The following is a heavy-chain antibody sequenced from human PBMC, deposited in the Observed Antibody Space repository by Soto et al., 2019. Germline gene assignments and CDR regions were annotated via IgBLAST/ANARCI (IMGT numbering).Heavy chain of an antibody. CDR3: ARVPVLRYFDWLFGPPDY. D-gene: IGHD3-9*01. V-gene: IGHV4-31*03. CDR2: IYYSGST. J-gene: IGHJ4*02. CDR1: GGSISSGGYY. Sequence: PSETLSLTCTVSGGSISSGGYYWSWIRQHPGKGLEWIGYIYYSGSTYYNPSLKSRVTISVDASKNQFSLKLSSVTAADTAVYYCARVPVLRYFDWLFGPPDYWGQGTLVTVSS.